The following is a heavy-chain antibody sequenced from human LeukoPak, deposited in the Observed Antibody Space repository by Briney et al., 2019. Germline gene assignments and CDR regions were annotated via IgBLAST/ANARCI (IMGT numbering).Heavy chain of an antibody. CDR3: ARGRFYDTN. CDR2: IYYSGST. Sequence: SETLSHTCTVSGGSISSYYWSWIRQPPGKGLEWIGYIYYSGSTNYNPSLKSRVTISVDTSKNQFSLKLSSVTAADTAVYYCARGRFYDTNWGQGTTVTVSS. V-gene: IGHV4-59*01. CDR1: GGSISSYY. D-gene: IGHD3-22*01. J-gene: IGHJ6*02.